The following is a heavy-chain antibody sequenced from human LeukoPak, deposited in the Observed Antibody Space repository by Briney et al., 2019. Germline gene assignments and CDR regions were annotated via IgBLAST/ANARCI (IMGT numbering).Heavy chain of an antibody. CDR2: TYYRSKWYN. CDR1: GDSVSSNSAA. J-gene: IGHJ5*02. D-gene: IGHD3-10*01. Sequence: SQTLSLTCALSGDSVSSNSAAWNWIRQSPSRGLEWLGRTYYRSKWYNDYAVSVKSRITINPDTSKNQFSLQLNSVTPEDTAVYYCARHKEGIMVRGLITKKERAYRWFDPWGQGTLVTVSS. CDR3: ARHKEGIMVRGLITKKERAYRWFDP. V-gene: IGHV6-1*01.